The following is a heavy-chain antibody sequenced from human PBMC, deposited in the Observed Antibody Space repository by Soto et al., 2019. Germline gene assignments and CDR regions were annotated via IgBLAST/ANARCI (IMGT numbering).Heavy chain of an antibody. CDR2: IYYSGST. CDR1: GGSISSYC. J-gene: IGHJ4*02. V-gene: IGHV4-59*01. D-gene: IGHD2-21*01. Sequence: SETLSLTCTVSGGSISSYCWSWIRQPPGKGLEWIGYIYYSGSTNYNPSLKSRVTISVDTSITTAYMELSSLRSEDTAVYYCARGGEPIDYWGQGTLVTVSS. CDR3: ARGGEPIDY.